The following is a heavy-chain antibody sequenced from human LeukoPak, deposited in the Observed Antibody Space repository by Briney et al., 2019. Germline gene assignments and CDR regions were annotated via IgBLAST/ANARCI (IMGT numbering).Heavy chain of an antibody. D-gene: IGHD6-19*01. Sequence: PSETLSLTCTVSGGSISSYYWSWLRQPPGKGREWIGYISYSGSTNHNPPLKGRVPIPEDTSKNHCSLKLSSVTAADTAVYYCARSLAGRYYYYGMDVWGQGTTVTVSS. V-gene: IGHV4-59*08. CDR1: GGSISSYY. J-gene: IGHJ6*02. CDR2: ISYSGST. CDR3: ARSLAGRYYYYGMDV.